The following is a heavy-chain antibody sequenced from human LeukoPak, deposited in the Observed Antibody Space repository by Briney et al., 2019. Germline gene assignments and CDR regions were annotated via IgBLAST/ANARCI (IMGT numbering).Heavy chain of an antibody. CDR2: ISSSSSYI. Sequence: PGGSLRLSCAASGFTFSSYSMNWVRQAPGKGLEWVSSISSSSSYIYYADSVKGRFTISRDNAKNSLYLQMNSLRAEDTAVYYCAKALITVDPLGPFDNWGQGTLVTVSS. D-gene: IGHD6-19*01. J-gene: IGHJ4*02. V-gene: IGHV3-21*01. CDR1: GFTFSSYS. CDR3: AKALITVDPLGPFDN.